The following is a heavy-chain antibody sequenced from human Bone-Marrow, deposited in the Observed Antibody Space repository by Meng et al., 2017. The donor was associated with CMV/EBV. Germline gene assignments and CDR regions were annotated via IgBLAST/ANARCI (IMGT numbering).Heavy chain of an antibody. CDR1: GYTFIGYN. D-gene: IGHD1-1*01. V-gene: IGHV1-2*02. CDR3: ARLFQTTLGTNYYYGMDV. Sequence: ASVKVSCKASGYTFIGYNMHWVRQAPGQGLEWMGWINPNSGDTKYAQKFQGRGTLTSDTSISTAYMELSRLKSDDTAVFFCARLFQTTLGTNYYYGMDVWGQGTMVTVSS. J-gene: IGHJ6*02. CDR2: INPNSGDT.